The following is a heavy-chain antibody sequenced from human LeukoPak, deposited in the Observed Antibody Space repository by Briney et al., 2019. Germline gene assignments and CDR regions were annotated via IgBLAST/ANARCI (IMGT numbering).Heavy chain of an antibody. CDR2: IYHSGST. CDR1: GGSISSGGYS. D-gene: IGHD3-22*01. Sequence: PSQTLSLTCAVSGGSISSGGYSWSWIRQPPGKGLEWIGYIYHSGSTYYNPSLKSRVTISVDRSKNQFYLKLSSVTAADTAVYYCAREVGSSGYYDYWGQGTLVTVSS. V-gene: IGHV4-30-2*01. CDR3: AREVGSSGYYDY. J-gene: IGHJ4*02.